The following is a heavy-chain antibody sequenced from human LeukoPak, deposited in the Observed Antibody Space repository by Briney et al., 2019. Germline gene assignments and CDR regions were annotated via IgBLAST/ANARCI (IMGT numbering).Heavy chain of an antibody. CDR1: GFTFSSYW. CDR3: ARDRLSHSDY. V-gene: IGHV3-74*01. Sequence: GGSLRLSCAASGFTFSSYWMHWIRQAPGKGLVWVSGISCDGTSTRYADSVKGRFTITRDNAKTTLYLQMNSLRAEDTAVYYCARDRLSHSDYWGQGTLVTVSS. D-gene: IGHD2/OR15-2a*01. J-gene: IGHJ4*02. CDR2: ISCDGTST.